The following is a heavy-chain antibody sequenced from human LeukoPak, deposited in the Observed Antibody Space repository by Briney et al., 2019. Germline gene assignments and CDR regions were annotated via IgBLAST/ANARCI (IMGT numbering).Heavy chain of an antibody. Sequence: PGGSLRLSCAASGFTFSSYSMHWVRQAPGKGLEWVAVISYDGSNKYYADSVKGRFTISRDNAKNSLYLQMNSLRVEDTAVYYCARDRGAVTGQYFDYWGQGTLVTVSS. CDR2: ISYDGSNK. CDR1: GFTFSSYS. V-gene: IGHV3-30-3*01. D-gene: IGHD6-19*01. CDR3: ARDRGAVTGQYFDY. J-gene: IGHJ4*02.